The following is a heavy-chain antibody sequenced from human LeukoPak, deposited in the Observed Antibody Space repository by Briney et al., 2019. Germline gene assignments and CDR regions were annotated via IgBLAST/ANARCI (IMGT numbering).Heavy chain of an antibody. CDR3: ARDGPYVPVYYYYMDV. J-gene: IGHJ6*03. CDR1: EFSVGSNY. CDR2: IYSGGST. V-gene: IGHV3-66*01. Sequence: GGSLRLSCAASEFSVGSNYMTWVRQAPGKGLEWVSLIYSGGSTYYADSVKGRFTISRDNAKNSLYLQMNSLRAEDTAVYYCARDGPYVPVYYYYMDVWGKGTTVTVSS. D-gene: IGHD2-8*02.